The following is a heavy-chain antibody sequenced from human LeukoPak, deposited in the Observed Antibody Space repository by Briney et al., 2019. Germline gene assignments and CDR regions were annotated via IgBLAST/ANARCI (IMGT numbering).Heavy chain of an antibody. CDR3: ARDGAVVVPAAIAYDDAFDI. CDR1: GYSISSGYY. D-gene: IGHD2-2*01. J-gene: IGHJ3*02. Sequence: SETLSLTCAVSGYSISSGYYWGWIRQPPGQGLEWIGSIYHSGSTYYNTSLKSRVTISVDTSKNRFALKLSSVTAADTAVYYCARDGAVVVPAAIAYDDAFDIWGQGTMVTVSS. CDR2: IYHSGST. V-gene: IGHV4-38-2*02.